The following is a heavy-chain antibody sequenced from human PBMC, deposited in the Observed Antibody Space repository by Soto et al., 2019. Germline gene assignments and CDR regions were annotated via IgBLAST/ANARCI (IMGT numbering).Heavy chain of an antibody. CDR1: GFIFSSYA. CDR2: ISSDGSNR. V-gene: IGHV3-30-3*01. J-gene: IGHJ4*02. CDR3: AKAPWNLAHTHYFDF. Sequence: QVQLVESGGGVVQPGRSLRLSCAASGFIFSSYAMHWVRQAPGKGLEWVAVISSDGSNRYYADSVGGRFTLSRDNSENTVYLHMSSLTGDDTAVFYCAKAPWNLAHTHYFDFWGQGTLVTVSS. D-gene: IGHD1-1*01.